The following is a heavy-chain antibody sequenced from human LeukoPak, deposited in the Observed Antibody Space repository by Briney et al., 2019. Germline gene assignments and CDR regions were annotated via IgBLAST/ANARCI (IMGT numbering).Heavy chain of an antibody. D-gene: IGHD3-3*01. Sequence: SVKVSCKASGGAFSSYAISWVRQAPGQGLEWMGGIIPIFGTANYAQKFQGRVTITADESTSTAYMELSSLRSEDTAVYYCARAGTDYDFWTCPDYWGQGTLVTVSS. CDR2: IIPIFGTA. J-gene: IGHJ4*02. CDR3: ARAGTDYDFWTCPDY. V-gene: IGHV1-69*01. CDR1: GGAFSSYA.